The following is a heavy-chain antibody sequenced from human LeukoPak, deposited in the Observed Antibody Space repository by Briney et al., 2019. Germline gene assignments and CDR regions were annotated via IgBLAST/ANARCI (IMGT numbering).Heavy chain of an antibody. V-gene: IGHV1-46*01. CDR3: AREVVMTTVTTVWFDP. D-gene: IGHD4-17*01. J-gene: IGHJ5*02. Sequence: GASVKVSCKASGYTFTSYYMHWVRLAPGQGLEWMGIINPSGGSTSYAQKFQGRVTMTRDTSTSTVYMELSSLRSEDTAVYYCAREVVMTTVTTVWFDPWGQGTLVTVSS. CDR2: INPSGGST. CDR1: GYTFTSYY.